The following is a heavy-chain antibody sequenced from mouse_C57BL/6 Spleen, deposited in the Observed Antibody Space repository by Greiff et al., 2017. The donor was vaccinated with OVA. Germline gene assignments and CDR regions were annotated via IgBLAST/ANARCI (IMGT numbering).Heavy chain of an antibody. CDR3: ARDGGYYSNFAY. V-gene: IGHV3-6*01. CDR2: ISYDGSN. CDR1: GYSITSGYY. D-gene: IGHD2-5*01. J-gene: IGHJ3*01. Sequence: EVQLQQSGPGLVKPSQSLSLTCSVTGYSITSGYYWNWIRQFPGNKLEWMGYISYDGSNNYNPSLKNRISITRDTSKNQFFLKLNSVTTEDTATYYCARDGGYYSNFAYWGQGTLVTVSA.